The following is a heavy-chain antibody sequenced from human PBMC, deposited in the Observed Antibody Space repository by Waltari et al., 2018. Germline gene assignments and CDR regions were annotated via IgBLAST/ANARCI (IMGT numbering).Heavy chain of an antibody. J-gene: IGHJ6*02. CDR3: ARNDYYDSSGRGYYGMDV. D-gene: IGHD3-22*01. V-gene: IGHV1-69*01. CDR1: GGTFSSYA. Sequence: QVQLVQSGAEVKKPGSSVKVSCKASGGTFSSYAISWVRQAPGQGLEWMGGIIPIFGTANYAQKFQGRVTITADESTSTAYMELSSLRSEDTAVYYCARNDYYDSSGRGYYGMDVWGQGTTVTVSS. CDR2: IIPIFGTA.